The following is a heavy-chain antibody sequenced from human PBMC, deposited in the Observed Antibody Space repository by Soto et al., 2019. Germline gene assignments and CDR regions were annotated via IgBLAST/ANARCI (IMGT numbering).Heavy chain of an antibody. CDR1: GYSFTSYW. CDR2: IYPGDSDT. J-gene: IGHJ3*02. V-gene: IGHV5-51*01. Sequence: GASLKISCKGSGYSFTSYWIGWVRQMPGKGLEWMGIIYPGDSDTRYSPSLQGQVTISADKSISTAYLQWSSLKASDTAMYYCARNTDYDSSGYSAFDIWGQGTMVTVSS. CDR3: ARNTDYDSSGYSAFDI. D-gene: IGHD3-22*01.